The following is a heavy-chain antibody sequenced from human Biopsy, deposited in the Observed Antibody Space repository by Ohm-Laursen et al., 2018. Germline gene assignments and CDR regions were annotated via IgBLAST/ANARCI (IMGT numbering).Heavy chain of an antibody. D-gene: IGHD2-2*01. CDR1: GGSFSTYT. Sequence: SSVKVSCKASGGSFSTYTISWVRQAPGQGLEWMGGIIPFFGTPNYAQMFQGRVTITADTSTSTAYMELSSLRSDDTAVYYCARGGRLPAAISSYYYAMDVWGQGATVTVSS. V-gene: IGHV1-69*06. CDR3: ARGGRLPAAISSYYYAMDV. CDR2: IIPFFGTP. J-gene: IGHJ6*02.